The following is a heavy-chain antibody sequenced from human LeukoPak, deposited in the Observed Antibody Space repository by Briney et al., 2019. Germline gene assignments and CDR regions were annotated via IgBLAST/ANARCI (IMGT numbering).Heavy chain of an antibody. CDR2: MYSGGNT. J-gene: IGHJ6*03. V-gene: IGHV3-53*01. Sequence: GGSLRLSCAASGFNVSSNYMRWVRQAPGKGVEWVAGMYSGGNTYYADSVKGRFTISRDNSKNTLYLQMNSLRAEDTAVYYCARGGITSIFGVVIIGYYMDVWGKGTTVTVSS. CDR1: GFNVSSNY. CDR3: ARGGITSIFGVVIIGYYMDV. D-gene: IGHD3-3*01.